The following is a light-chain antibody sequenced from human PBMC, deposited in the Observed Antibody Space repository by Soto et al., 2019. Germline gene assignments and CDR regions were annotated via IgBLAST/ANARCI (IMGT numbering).Light chain of an antibody. V-gene: IGLV2-14*01. Sequence: VLTQPASVSGSPGQSITISCTGTSSDVGSYNYVSWYQHHPGKAPRLMIYASSNRPSGVSHRFSGSRSGNTASLTISGLQAEDEADYYCSSYTSGSTPYVFGTGTKVTVL. CDR1: SSDVGSYNY. CDR3: SSYTSGSTPYV. J-gene: IGLJ1*01. CDR2: ASS.